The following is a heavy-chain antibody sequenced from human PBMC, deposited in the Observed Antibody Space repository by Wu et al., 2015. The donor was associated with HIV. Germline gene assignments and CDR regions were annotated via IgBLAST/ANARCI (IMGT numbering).Heavy chain of an antibody. CDR1: GYTFTSYY. D-gene: IGHD5-18*01. CDR2: INPNSGDT. CDR3: ARLRGYNYGFLFDY. J-gene: IGHJ4*02. Sequence: QVQLVQSGAEVKKPGASVKVSCKASGYTFTSYYMHWVRQAPGQGLEWMGWINPNSGDTNYAQKFQGRVTMTRATSISTAYMELSRLRSDDTAVYYCARLRGYNYGFLFDYWGQGTLVTVSS. V-gene: IGHV1-2*02.